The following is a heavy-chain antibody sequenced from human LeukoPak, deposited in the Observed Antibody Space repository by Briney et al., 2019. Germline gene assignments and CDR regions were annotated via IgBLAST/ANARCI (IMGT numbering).Heavy chain of an antibody. V-gene: IGHV1-69*13. Sequence: GASVKVSSKASGGTFSSYAISWVRQAPGQGLEWMGGIIPIFGTANYAQKFQGRVTITADESTSTACMELSSLRSEDTAVYYCARDHYYDSPAYFDYWGQGTLVTVSS. CDR1: GGTFSSYA. D-gene: IGHD3-22*01. J-gene: IGHJ4*02. CDR2: IIPIFGTA. CDR3: ARDHYYDSPAYFDY.